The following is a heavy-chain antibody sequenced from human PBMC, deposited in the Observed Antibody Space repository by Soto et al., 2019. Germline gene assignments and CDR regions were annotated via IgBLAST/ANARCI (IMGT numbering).Heavy chain of an antibody. CDR1: GGTFSSYA. CDR3: ARGGYSSTRSNLLDRSCLDV. D-gene: IGHD2-2*01. V-gene: IGHV1-69*06. J-gene: IGHJ6*02. Sequence: QVQLVQSGAEATKPGASVKVSCKTSGGTFSSYAISWVRQAPGQGLEWMGGIVPLFRTTNYAQKFQGRVNITADTSTYTAYIELSGLRSGDTAVYYCARGGYSSTRSNLLDRSCLDVWGQGTTVTVSS. CDR2: IVPLFRTT.